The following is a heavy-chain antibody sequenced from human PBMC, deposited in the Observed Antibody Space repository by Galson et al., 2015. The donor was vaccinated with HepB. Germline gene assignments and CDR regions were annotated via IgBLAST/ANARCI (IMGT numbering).Heavy chain of an antibody. CDR3: AREPADTSYADN. Sequence: SVKVSCKASGHTFSGYYIHWVRQAPGQGLEWMGCINGNTGGTNYAQEFKGRVTMTRDTSINTAYMELSRLTSDDTAIYYCAREPADTSYADNWGQGTLVTVSS. V-gene: IGHV1-2*02. CDR1: GHTFSGYY. CDR2: INGNTGGT. D-gene: IGHD2/OR15-2a*01. J-gene: IGHJ4*02.